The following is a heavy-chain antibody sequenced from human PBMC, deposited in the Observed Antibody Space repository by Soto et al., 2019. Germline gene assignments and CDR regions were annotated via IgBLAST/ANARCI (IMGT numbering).Heavy chain of an antibody. V-gene: IGHV3-30-3*01. CDR1: GFTFSSYA. Sequence: HPGGSLRLSCAASGFTFSSYAMHWVRQAPGKGLEWVAVISYDGSNKYYADSVKGRFTISRDNSKNTLYLQMNSLRAEDTAVYYCARDFYDSSGYWVGYFDYWGQGTLVTVSS. CDR3: ARDFYDSSGYWVGYFDY. CDR2: ISYDGSNK. J-gene: IGHJ4*02. D-gene: IGHD3-22*01.